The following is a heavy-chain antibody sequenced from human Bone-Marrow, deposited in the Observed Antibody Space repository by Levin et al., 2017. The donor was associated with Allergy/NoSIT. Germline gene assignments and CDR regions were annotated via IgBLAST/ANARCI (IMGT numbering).Heavy chain of an antibody. CDR2: ISGGGGST. CDR1: GFSFSSYA. V-gene: IGHV3-23*01. CDR3: AKAHIVVIPAAIRSFDY. Sequence: PGGSLRLSCAASGFSFSSYAMSWVRQAPGKGLEWVSAISGGGGSTYYADAVKGRFTISRDNSKNTLDLQMNSLRVEDTALYYCAKAHIVVIPAAIRSFDYWGQGTLVTVSS. J-gene: IGHJ4*02. D-gene: IGHD2-2*01.